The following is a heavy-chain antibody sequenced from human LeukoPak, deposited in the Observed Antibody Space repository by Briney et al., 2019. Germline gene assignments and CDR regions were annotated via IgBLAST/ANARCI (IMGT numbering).Heavy chain of an antibody. Sequence: SETLSLTCAVYGGSFSGYNWSWIRQPPGKGLEWIWEINHSGSTKYNPSLTSRVPISVDTSTNQFSLRLSSVSAADTGVYYCARGKSGLFGVLLRGSWFEPWGQGTLVTVSS. CDR1: GGSFSGYN. CDR2: INHSGST. J-gene: IGHJ5*02. CDR3: ARGKSGLFGVLLRGSWFEP. D-gene: IGHD3-10*02. V-gene: IGHV4-34*01.